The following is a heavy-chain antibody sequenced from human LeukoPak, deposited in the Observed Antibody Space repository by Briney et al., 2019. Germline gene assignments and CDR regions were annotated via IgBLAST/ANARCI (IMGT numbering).Heavy chain of an antibody. Sequence: HGGSLRLSCAASGFTFSTYWMSWVRQAPGKGLEWVANIKQDGSEKYYVDSVKGRFTISRDNAKNSLYLQMNSLRAEDTAMYYCARNRYPHSSQIDYWGQGTLVTVAS. V-gene: IGHV3-7*01. J-gene: IGHJ4*02. CDR2: IKQDGSEK. CDR1: GFTFSTYW. CDR3: ARNRYPHSSQIDY. D-gene: IGHD6-19*01.